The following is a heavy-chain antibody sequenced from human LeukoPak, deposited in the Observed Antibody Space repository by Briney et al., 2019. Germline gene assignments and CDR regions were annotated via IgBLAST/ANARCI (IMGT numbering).Heavy chain of an antibody. J-gene: IGHJ4*02. Sequence: SETLSLTCTVSGGSISSYYWSWIRQPPGKGLEWIGYIYYSGSTNYNPSLKSRVTISVDTSKNQFSPKLSSVTAADTAVYYCARYSTIKYYDILTGYYPTAGPFDYWGQGTLVTVSS. V-gene: IGHV4-59*08. CDR2: IYYSGST. CDR1: GGSISSYY. CDR3: ARYSTIKYYDILTGYYPTAGPFDY. D-gene: IGHD3-9*01.